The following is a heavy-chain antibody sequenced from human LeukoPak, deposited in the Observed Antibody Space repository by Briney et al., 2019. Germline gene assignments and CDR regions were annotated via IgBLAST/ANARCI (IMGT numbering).Heavy chain of an antibody. D-gene: IGHD3-9*01. CDR3: ASWGTYDILTGYMTLVDY. CDR1: GYTLTGLY. V-gene: IGHV1-2*02. Sequence: ASVKVSCKASGYTLTGLYMHWVRQAPGKGLEWMGWINPNSGGTNYAQKFQGRVTMTRDTSINTAYMELSRLRSDDTAVYYCASWGTYDILTGYMTLVDYCGQGNLVTVPS. J-gene: IGHJ4*02. CDR2: INPNSGGT.